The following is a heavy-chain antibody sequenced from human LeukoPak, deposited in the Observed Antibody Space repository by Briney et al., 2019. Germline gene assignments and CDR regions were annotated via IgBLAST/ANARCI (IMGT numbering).Heavy chain of an antibody. Sequence: EASVKVSCKASGYTFTGYYMHWVRQAPGQGLEWMGWINTNTGNPTYAQGFTGRFVFSLDTSVSTAYLQISSLKAEDTAVYYCAGTYYDFWSGYHYGMDVWGQGTTVTVSS. D-gene: IGHD3-3*01. CDR2: INTNTGNP. J-gene: IGHJ6*02. CDR3: AGTYYDFWSGYHYGMDV. CDR1: GYTFTGYY. V-gene: IGHV7-4-1*02.